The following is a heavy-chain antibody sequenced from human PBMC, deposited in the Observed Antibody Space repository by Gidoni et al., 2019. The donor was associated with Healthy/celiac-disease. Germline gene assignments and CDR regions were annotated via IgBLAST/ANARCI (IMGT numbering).Heavy chain of an antibody. CDR2: INHSGST. J-gene: IGHJ4*02. V-gene: IGHV4-34*01. CDR1: GGSFSGYY. D-gene: IGHD6-19*01. CDR3: ASSGWSDYYFDY. Sequence: QVQLQQWGAGLLKPSETLSLTCAVYGGSFSGYYWSWIRQPPGKGLEWIGEINHSGSTNYNPSLKSRVTISVDTSKNQFSLKLSSVTAADTAVYYCASSGWSDYYFDYWGQGTLVTVSS.